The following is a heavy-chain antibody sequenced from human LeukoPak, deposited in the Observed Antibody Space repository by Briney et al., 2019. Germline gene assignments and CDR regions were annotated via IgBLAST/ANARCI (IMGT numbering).Heavy chain of an antibody. Sequence: SVKVSCKASGGTFSSYAISWVRQAPGQGLEWMGGIIPIFGTANYAQKFQGRVTITADESTSTAYMELSSLRSEDTAVYYCARDFRIAVAGFGWFDPWGQGTLVTVSS. D-gene: IGHD6-19*01. CDR2: IIPIFGTA. CDR3: ARDFRIAVAGFGWFDP. V-gene: IGHV1-69*13. J-gene: IGHJ5*02. CDR1: GGTFSSYA.